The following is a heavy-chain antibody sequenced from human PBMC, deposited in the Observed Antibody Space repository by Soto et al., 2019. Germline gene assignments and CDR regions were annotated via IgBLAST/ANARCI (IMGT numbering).Heavy chain of an antibody. J-gene: IGHJ4*02. Sequence: GGSLRLSCAASGFTVSSNYMSWVRQAPGKGLEWVSVIYSGGSTYYADSVKGRFPISRDNSKNTLYLQMNSLRAEDTAVYYCARVSSSGPAFDYWGQGTLVTVSS. CDR3: ARVSSSGPAFDY. CDR1: GFTVSSNY. V-gene: IGHV3-53*01. CDR2: IYSGGST. D-gene: IGHD3-22*01.